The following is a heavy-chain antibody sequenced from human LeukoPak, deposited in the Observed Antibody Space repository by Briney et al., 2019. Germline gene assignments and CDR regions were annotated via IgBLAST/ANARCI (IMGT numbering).Heavy chain of an antibody. V-gene: IGHV1-58*02. CDR3: AREDGSGWYGGGH. J-gene: IGHJ4*02. D-gene: IGHD6-19*01. CDR2: IVVGSGNT. CDR1: GFTFTSSA. Sequence: SVKVSCKASGFTFTSSAMQWVRQARGQRLEWIGWIVVGSGNTNYAQKFQERVTITRDMSTSTAYMELSSLRSEDTAVYYCAREDGSGWYGGGHWGQGTLVTVSS.